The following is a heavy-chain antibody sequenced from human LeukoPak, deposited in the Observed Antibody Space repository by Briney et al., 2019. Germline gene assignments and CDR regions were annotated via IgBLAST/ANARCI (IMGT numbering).Heavy chain of an antibody. J-gene: IGHJ4*02. CDR2: IYHSGST. V-gene: IGHV4-38-2*01. CDR3: ARRRKNDVLDY. Sequence: SETLSLTCAVSGYSISSGYYWGWIRQPPGKGLEWIGSIYHSGSTYYNPSLKSRVTISVDTSKNQFSLKPSSVTAADTAVYYCARRRKNDVLDYWGQGTLVTVSS. D-gene: IGHD1-1*01. CDR1: GYSISSGYY.